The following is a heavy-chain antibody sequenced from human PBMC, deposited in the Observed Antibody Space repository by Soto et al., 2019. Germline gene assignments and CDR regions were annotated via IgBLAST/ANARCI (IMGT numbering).Heavy chain of an antibody. CDR3: VMGYYFDY. CDR2: VSSDGSHP. CDR1: GFTFSTYG. D-gene: IGHD3-16*01. V-gene: IGHV3-64D*06. Sequence: PGGSLRLSCAASGFTFSTYGMHWVRQAPGKGLEYVSAVSSDGSHPYYADSVKGRFTISRDNSKNTLYLQMSSLRAEDTAVYYCVMGYYFDYWGQGTLVTVSS. J-gene: IGHJ4*02.